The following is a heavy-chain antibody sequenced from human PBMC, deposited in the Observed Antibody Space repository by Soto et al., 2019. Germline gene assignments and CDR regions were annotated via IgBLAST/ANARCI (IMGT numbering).Heavy chain of an antibody. D-gene: IGHD2-15*01. Sequence: EVQLLDSGGGLVQPGGSLRLSCAASGITFSSYAMNWVRQAPGKGLEWVSGISGGGGSTYYADSVQGRFTISRDNSKNTVYLQMNSLRAEDTATYYCAKGGGNTCYSRIDYWGQGALVTVS. CDR3: AKGGGNTCYSRIDY. CDR1: GITFSSYA. CDR2: ISGGGGST. V-gene: IGHV3-23*01. J-gene: IGHJ4*02.